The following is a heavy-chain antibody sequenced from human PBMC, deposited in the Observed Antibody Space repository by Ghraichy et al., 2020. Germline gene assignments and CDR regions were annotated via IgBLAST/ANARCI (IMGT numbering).Heavy chain of an antibody. D-gene: IGHD6-13*01. CDR1: GASISTFSYY. J-gene: IGHJ4*02. V-gene: IGHV4-39*01. CDR2: IYYSGSA. Sequence: PETLSLTCTVSGASISTFSYYWGWIRQPPGKGLEWIGNIYYSGSANYNPSLKSRVTMSVDTSKNQFSLNLKSVTAADTAFYYCARLDSAAAGDFWGQGTLFTVSS. CDR3: ARLDSAAAGDF.